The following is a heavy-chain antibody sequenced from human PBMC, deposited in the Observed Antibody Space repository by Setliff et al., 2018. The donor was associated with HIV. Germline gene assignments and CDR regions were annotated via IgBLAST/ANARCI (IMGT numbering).Heavy chain of an antibody. CDR2: IYYSGST. V-gene: IGHV4-61*01. CDR3: ARGGSGSYLPSYYYYYYMDV. Sequence: SETLSLTCSVSGDSISNPNYYWGWIRQPPGKGLEWIGYIYYSGSTNYNPSLRSRVTISVDTSKNQFSLKLSSVTAADTAVYYCARGGSGSYLPSYYYYYYMDVWGKGTTVTVSS. CDR1: GDSISNPNYY. D-gene: IGHD1-26*01. J-gene: IGHJ6*03.